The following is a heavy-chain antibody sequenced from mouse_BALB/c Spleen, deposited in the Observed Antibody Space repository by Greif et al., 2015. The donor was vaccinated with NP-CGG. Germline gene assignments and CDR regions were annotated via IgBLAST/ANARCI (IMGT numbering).Heavy chain of an antibody. Sequence: EVMLVESGGGLVQPGGSLRLSCATSGFTFTDYYMSWVRQPPGKALEWLGFIRNKANGYTTEYSASVKGRFTISRDNSQSILYLQMNTLRAEDSATYYCTRGDGYYWFAYWGQGTLVTVSA. CDR3: TRGDGYYWFAY. D-gene: IGHD2-3*01. J-gene: IGHJ3*01. CDR2: IRNKANGYTT. CDR1: GFTFTDYY. V-gene: IGHV7-3*02.